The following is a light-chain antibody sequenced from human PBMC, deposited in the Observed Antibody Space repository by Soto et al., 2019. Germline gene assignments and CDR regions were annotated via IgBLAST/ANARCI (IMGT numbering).Light chain of an antibody. V-gene: IGLV1-44*01. CDR3: ATWDDSLDCYV. CDR1: SSNIGSNT. J-gene: IGLJ1*01. CDR2: SHN. Sequence: QSVLTQPPSASGTPGQRVTISCSGSSSNIGSNTVNWYQQLPGTAPKLLIYSHNQRPSGVPDRFSVSKSGTSASLAISGLHSEDEADYYCATWDDSLDCYVFGTGTKVTVL.